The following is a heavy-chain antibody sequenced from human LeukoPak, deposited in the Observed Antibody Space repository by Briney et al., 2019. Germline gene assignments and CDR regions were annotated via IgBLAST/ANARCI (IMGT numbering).Heavy chain of an antibody. D-gene: IGHD2-15*01. CDR1: GFTFSSYG. Sequence: PGGSLRLSCAASGFTFSSYGMHWVRQAPGKGLEWVAVIWYDGSNKYYADSVKGRFTISRDNSKNALYLQMNSLRAEDTAVYYCARGVSVVVVAAGHSYGMDVWGQGTTVTVFS. V-gene: IGHV3-33*01. J-gene: IGHJ6*02. CDR3: ARGVSVVVVAAGHSYGMDV. CDR2: IWYDGSNK.